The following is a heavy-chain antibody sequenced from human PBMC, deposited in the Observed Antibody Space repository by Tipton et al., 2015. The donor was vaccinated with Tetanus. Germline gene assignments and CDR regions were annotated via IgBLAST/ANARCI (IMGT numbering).Heavy chain of an antibody. Sequence: TLFLTCDVYDGSFSAYYWTWIRQPPGKGLEWIGEINHTGSTNYNPSLRRRVTISIGTSNNQFSLKLNSVTAADSAVYYCAGVTAQRTELYFEHWGQGTQVIVPS. D-gene: IGHD2-8*02. CDR1: DGSFSAYY. CDR3: AGVTAQRTELYFEH. V-gene: IGHV4-34*01. CDR2: INHTGST. J-gene: IGHJ1*01.